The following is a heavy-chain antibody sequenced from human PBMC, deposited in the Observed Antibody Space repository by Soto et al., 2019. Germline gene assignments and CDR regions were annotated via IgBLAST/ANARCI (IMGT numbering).Heavy chain of an antibody. Sequence: SETLSLTCTVSCGSISSYYWSWIRQPPGKGLEWIGYIYYSGSTNYNPSLKSRVTISVDTSKNQFSLKLSSVTAADTAVYYCARGDSSGWYLHKYGMDVWGQGTTVTVSS. D-gene: IGHD6-19*01. CDR2: IYYSGST. CDR1: CGSISSYY. CDR3: ARGDSSGWYLHKYGMDV. V-gene: IGHV4-59*01. J-gene: IGHJ6*02.